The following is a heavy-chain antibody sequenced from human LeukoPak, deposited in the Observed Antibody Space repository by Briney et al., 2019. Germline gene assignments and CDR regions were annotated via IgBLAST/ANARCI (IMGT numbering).Heavy chain of an antibody. CDR1: GFTFSSYA. Sequence: GRSLRLSCAASGFTFSSYAMHWVRQAPGKGLEWVAVISYDGSNKYYADSVKGRFTISRDNSKNTLYLQMNSLRAEDTAVYYCASGYHDILTGFSYLLDHWGQGTLVTVSS. CDR2: ISYDGSNK. D-gene: IGHD3-9*01. J-gene: IGHJ4*02. V-gene: IGHV3-30-3*01. CDR3: ASGYHDILTGFSYLLDH.